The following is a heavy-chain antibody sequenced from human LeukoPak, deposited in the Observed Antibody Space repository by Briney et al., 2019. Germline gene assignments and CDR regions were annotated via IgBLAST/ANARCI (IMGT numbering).Heavy chain of an antibody. Sequence: GGSLRLSCAASGFIFNSYTMNWVRQAPGKGLEWVSSISSSSNYIYYADSVKGRFTISRDNAKNSLVLQMNSLRAEDTAVYYCAREAVGFDYWGQGTLVTVSS. D-gene: IGHD2-15*01. V-gene: IGHV3-21*06. CDR2: ISSSSNYI. J-gene: IGHJ4*02. CDR3: AREAVGFDY. CDR1: GFIFNSYT.